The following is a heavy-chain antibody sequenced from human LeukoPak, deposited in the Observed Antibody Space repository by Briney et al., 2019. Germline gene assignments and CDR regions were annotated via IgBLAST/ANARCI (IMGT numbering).Heavy chain of an antibody. J-gene: IGHJ4*02. V-gene: IGHV3-7*03. CDR1: GFTFSSYW. D-gene: IGHD6-19*01. Sequence: GGSLRLSCAASGFTFSSYWMGWVRQAPGKGLEWVANIKQDGSEKYYVDSVKGRFTISRDNAKNSLYLQMNSLRAEDTAVYYCAKGAGYSSGWYSTAWGQGTLVTVSS. CDR2: IKQDGSEK. CDR3: AKGAGYSSGWYSTA.